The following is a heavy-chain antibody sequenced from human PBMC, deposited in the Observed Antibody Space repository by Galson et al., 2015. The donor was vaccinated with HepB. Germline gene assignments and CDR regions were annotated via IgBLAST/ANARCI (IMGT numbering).Heavy chain of an antibody. CDR3: TRHGLQAREHDYGGNSEPRFGY. Sequence: SLRLSCAASGFTFSGSAMHWVRQASGKGLEWVGRIRSKANSYATAYAASVKGRFTISRDDSKNTAYLQMNSLKTEDTAVYYCTRHGLQAREHDYGGNSEPRFGYWGQGTLVTVSS. J-gene: IGHJ4*02. CDR2: IRSKANSYAT. V-gene: IGHV3-73*01. D-gene: IGHD4-23*01. CDR1: GFTFSGSA.